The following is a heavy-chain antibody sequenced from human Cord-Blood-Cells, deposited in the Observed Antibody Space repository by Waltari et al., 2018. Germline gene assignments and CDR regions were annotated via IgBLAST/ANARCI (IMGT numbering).Heavy chain of an antibody. V-gene: IGHV3-30*04. CDR1: GFTFRRYA. CDR3: ARDYYDSSGYYY. J-gene: IGHJ4*02. Sequence: QVQLVESGGGVVQPGRSLRLSCAASGFTFRRYAMHWVRQAPGKGLEWVAVISYDGSNKYYADSVKGRFTISRDNSKNTLYLQMNSLRAEDTAVYYCARDYYDSSGYYYWGQGTLVTVSS. D-gene: IGHD3-22*01. CDR2: ISYDGSNK.